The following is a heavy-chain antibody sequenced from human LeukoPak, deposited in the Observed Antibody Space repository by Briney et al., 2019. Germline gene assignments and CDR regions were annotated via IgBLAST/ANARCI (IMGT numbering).Heavy chain of an antibody. CDR1: GFTLSDHY. V-gene: IGHV3-72*01. D-gene: IGHD3-22*01. Sequence: GGSLRLSCAGTGFTLSDHYMDWVCQAPGKGLEWVGRIRNKANSDSTEYAASVKGRFTISRDDSKNSLYLQMNSLKTEDTAMYYCARACDYYSTGDYWGQGTLVTVSS. CDR2: IRNKANSDST. CDR3: ARACDYYSTGDY. J-gene: IGHJ4*02.